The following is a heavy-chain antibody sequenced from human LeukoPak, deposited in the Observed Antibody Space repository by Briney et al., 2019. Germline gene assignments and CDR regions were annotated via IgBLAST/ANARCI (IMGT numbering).Heavy chain of an antibody. CDR1: GFTFSDYY. CDR3: ARESYCSGGSCYSGRAFDI. V-gene: IGHV3-11*04. Sequence: GGSLRLSCAASGFTFSDYYMSRIRQAPGKGLEWVSYISSSGSTIYYADSVKGRFTISRDNAKNSLYLQMNSLRAEDTAVYYCARESYCSGGSCYSGRAFDIWGQGTMVTVSS. J-gene: IGHJ3*02. CDR2: ISSSGSTI. D-gene: IGHD2-15*01.